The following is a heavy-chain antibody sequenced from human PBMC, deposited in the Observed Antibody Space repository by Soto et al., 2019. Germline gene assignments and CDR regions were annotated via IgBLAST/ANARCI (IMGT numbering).Heavy chain of an antibody. J-gene: IGHJ4*02. CDR1: GFTFSSYS. CDR3: ARDRWGYCGGDCPVTFDY. CDR2: ISSSSSYI. Sequence: SLRLSCAASGFTFSSYSMNWVRQAPGKGLEWVSPISSSSSYIYYADSVKGRFTISRDNAKNSLYLQMNSLRAEDTAVYYCARDRWGYCGGDCPVTFDYWGQGTLVTVSS. D-gene: IGHD2-21*02. V-gene: IGHV3-21*01.